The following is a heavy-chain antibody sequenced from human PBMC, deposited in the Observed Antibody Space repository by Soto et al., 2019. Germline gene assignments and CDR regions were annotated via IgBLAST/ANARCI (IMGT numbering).Heavy chain of an antibody. Sequence: GGSLRLSCAASGFTFTTYSMNWVRQAPGKGLEWVANIKQDGSEKYYVDAVKGRFTISRDNAKNSVDLQMTSLRAEDTAVYYCSRDPGYCSGGSCYSPGWFDPWGQGTLVTVSS. V-gene: IGHV3-7*01. D-gene: IGHD2-15*01. CDR1: GFTFTTYS. J-gene: IGHJ5*02. CDR3: SRDPGYCSGGSCYSPGWFDP. CDR2: IKQDGSEK.